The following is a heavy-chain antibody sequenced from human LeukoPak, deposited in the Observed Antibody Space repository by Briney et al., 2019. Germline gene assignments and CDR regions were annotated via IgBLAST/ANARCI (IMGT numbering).Heavy chain of an antibody. CDR3: ARDYDFWSGYYKLLDY. D-gene: IGHD3-3*01. CDR2: INPNSGGT. CDR1: GYTFTGYY. V-gene: IGHV1-2*02. J-gene: IGHJ4*02. Sequence: ASVKVSCKASGYTFTGYYMHWVRQAPGQGLEWMGWINPNSGGTNYAQKFQGRVTMTRDTSISTAYMELSRLRSDDTAVYYCARDYDFWSGYYKLLDYRGQGTLVTVSS.